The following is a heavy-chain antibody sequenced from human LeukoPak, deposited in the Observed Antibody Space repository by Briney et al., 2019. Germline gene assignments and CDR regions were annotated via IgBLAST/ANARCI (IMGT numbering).Heavy chain of an antibody. Sequence: SETLSLTCTVSGGSISSSSYYWGWIRQPPGKGLEWIGSIYYSGSTYYNPSLKSRVTICVDTSKNQFSLKLSSVTAADTAVSSCARQGSGNYYLYYLDYWGQGTLVTVSS. CDR1: GGSISSSSYY. V-gene: IGHV4-39*01. D-gene: IGHD3-10*01. J-gene: IGHJ4*02. CDR2: IYYSGST. CDR3: ARQGSGNYYLYYLDY.